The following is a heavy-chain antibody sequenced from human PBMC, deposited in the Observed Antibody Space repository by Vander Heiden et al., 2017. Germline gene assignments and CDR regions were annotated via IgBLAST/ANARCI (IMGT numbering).Heavy chain of an antibody. D-gene: IGHD3-10*01. Sequence: EVQLVESGGGLVQPGRSLRLSCAASGFTFDDYAMHWVRQAPGKGLEWVSGISWNSGSIGYADSVKGRFTISRDNAKNSLYLQMNSLRAEDTALYYCAKALLWFGDLNGYFDYWGQGTLVTVSS. J-gene: IGHJ4*02. V-gene: IGHV3-9*01. CDR1: GFTFDDYA. CDR2: ISWNSGSI. CDR3: AKALLWFGDLNGYFDY.